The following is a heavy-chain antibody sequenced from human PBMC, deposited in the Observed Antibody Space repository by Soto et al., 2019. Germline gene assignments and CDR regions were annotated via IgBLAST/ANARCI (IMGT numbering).Heavy chain of an antibody. J-gene: IGHJ4*02. D-gene: IGHD2-8*01. CDR1: GGSISSGGYY. V-gene: IGHV4-31*03. CDR3: ARRDGLATASSYFDS. Sequence: SETLSLTCTVSGGSISSGGYYWSWIRQHPGKGLEWIGYIYYSGSTYYNPSLKSRVTISVDTSKNQFSLKLNSVTAADSAVYFCARRDGLATASSYFDSWGPGALLTVAS. CDR2: IYYSGST.